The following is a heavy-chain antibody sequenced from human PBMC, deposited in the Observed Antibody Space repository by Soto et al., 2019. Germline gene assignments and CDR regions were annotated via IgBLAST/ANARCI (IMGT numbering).Heavy chain of an antibody. J-gene: IGHJ4*02. D-gene: IGHD6-19*01. CDR1: GFTFSSYA. CDR2: ISGSGGST. CDR3: AKCIVGSGWYEYFDY. Sequence: GGSLRLSCAASGFTFSSYAMSWVRQVPGKGLEWVSAISGSGGSTYYADSVKGRFTISRDNSKNTLYLQMNSLRAEDTAVYYCAKCIVGSGWYEYFDYWGQGTLVTVSS. V-gene: IGHV3-23*01.